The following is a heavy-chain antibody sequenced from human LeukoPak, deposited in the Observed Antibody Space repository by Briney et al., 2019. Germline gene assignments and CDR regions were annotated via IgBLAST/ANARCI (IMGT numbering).Heavy chain of an antibody. CDR3: ATASRSLSTGP. CDR1: GFTFSSYS. D-gene: IGHD1-14*01. CDR2: ITSSSSHI. V-gene: IGHV3-21*01. J-gene: IGHJ5*02. Sequence: GGSLRLSCAASGFTFSSYSMNWVRQAPGKGLEWVSSITSSSSHIYYADSVKGRFTISRDNAKNSLYLQMNSLRAEDTAVYYCATASRSLSTGPWGQGTLVTVSS.